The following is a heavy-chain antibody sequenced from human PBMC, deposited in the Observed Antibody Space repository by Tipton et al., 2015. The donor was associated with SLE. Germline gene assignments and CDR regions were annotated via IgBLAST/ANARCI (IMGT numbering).Heavy chain of an antibody. Sequence: TLSLTCTVSGGSISSSSYYWRWIRKPPGKGLEWIGSIYYSGSTYYNPSLKSRVSISVDTSKNQFSLKLSSVTAADTAVYYCARGTSVLFDYWGQGTLVTVSS. J-gene: IGHJ4*02. D-gene: IGHD4/OR15-4a*01. CDR2: IYYSGST. CDR1: GGSISSSSYY. CDR3: ARGTSVLFDY. V-gene: IGHV4-39*07.